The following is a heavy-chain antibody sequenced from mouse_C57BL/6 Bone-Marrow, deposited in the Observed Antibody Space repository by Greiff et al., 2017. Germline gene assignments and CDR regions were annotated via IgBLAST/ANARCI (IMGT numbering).Heavy chain of an antibody. D-gene: IGHD2-3*01. CDR1: GYTFTSYW. CDR2: IDPSDSET. Sequence: VQLQQPGAELVRPGSSVKLSCKASGYTFTSYWMHWVKQRPIQGLEWIGNIDPSDSETHYNQKFKDKATLTVDKSSSTAYMQLSSLTSEDAAVYYCVQGDGYSFAYWGQGTLVTVSA. J-gene: IGHJ3*01. V-gene: IGHV1-52*01. CDR3: VQGDGYSFAY.